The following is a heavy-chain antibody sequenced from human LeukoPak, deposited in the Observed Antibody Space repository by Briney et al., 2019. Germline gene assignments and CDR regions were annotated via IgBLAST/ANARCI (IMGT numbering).Heavy chain of an antibody. CDR2: IYTSGST. D-gene: IGHD3-22*01. J-gene: IGHJ4*02. Sequence: PSETLSLTCTVSGGSISSYYWSWIRQPAGKGLEWIGRIYTSGSTNYNPSLKSRVTMSVDTSKNQFSLKLNSVTAADTAVYYCASHYYDSSGFYYIEDYWGQGTLVTVSS. CDR3: ASHYYDSSGFYYIEDY. V-gene: IGHV4-4*07. CDR1: GGSISSYY.